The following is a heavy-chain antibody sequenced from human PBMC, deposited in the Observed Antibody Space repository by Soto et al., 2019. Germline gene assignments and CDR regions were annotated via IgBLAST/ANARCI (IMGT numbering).Heavy chain of an antibody. CDR1: DGSIIGGCYS. CDR3: ARVGFTGVHFAY. D-gene: IGHD2-8*02. Sequence: SETMCLTSTVADGSIIGGCYSWSWIQQPPGKGLEWLGYIYYSGSTYYIPSLKSRVTISVDRSETQFSLKLISVTAADTAVYYCARVGFTGVHFAYRGQGIPVTVSS. V-gene: IGHV4-30-2*01. CDR2: IYYSGST. J-gene: IGHJ4*02.